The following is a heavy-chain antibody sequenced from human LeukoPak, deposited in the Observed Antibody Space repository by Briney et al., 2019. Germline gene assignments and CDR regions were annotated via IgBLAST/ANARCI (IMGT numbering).Heavy chain of an antibody. J-gene: IGHJ3*02. D-gene: IGHD5-18*01. CDR1: GGTFTSYG. V-gene: IGHV1-69*13. Sequence: SVKVSCKASGGTFTSYGISWVRQAPGQGLEWMGGIIPMFGTANYAQKFQGRITITADESTSIVYMELNSLRSEDTAVYYCARDNLEYSYGRYAAFDIWGQGTMVTVSS. CDR3: ARDNLEYSYGRYAAFDI. CDR2: IIPMFGTA.